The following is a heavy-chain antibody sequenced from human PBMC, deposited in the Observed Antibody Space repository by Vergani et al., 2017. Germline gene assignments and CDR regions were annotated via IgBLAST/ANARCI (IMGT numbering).Heavy chain of an antibody. CDR1: GFTFDDYA. CDR2: ISWNSGSI. D-gene: IGHD3-3*01. Sequence: EVQLVESGGGLVQPGRSLRLSCAASGFTFDDYAMHWVRQAPGKGLEWVSGISWNSGSIGYADSVKGRFTISRDNAKNSLYLQMNSLRAEDTAVYYCAKDNYDFWSGYNPDWGQGTLVTVSS. J-gene: IGHJ4*02. V-gene: IGHV3-9*01. CDR3: AKDNYDFWSGYNPD.